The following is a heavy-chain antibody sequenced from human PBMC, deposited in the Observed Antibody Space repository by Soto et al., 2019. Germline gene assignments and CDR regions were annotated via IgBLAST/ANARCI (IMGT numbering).Heavy chain of an antibody. CDR3: ARDIVVVPAAMAFYGWFDP. Sequence: QVQLVQSGAEVKKPGASVKVSCKASGYTFTSYAMHWVRQAPGQRLEWMGWINAGNGNTKYSQKFQGRVTITRDTSAIKAYMELSSLRSEDTAVYYCARDIVVVPAAMAFYGWFDPWGQGTLVTVSS. D-gene: IGHD2-2*01. J-gene: IGHJ5*02. V-gene: IGHV1-3*01. CDR1: GYTFTSYA. CDR2: INAGNGNT.